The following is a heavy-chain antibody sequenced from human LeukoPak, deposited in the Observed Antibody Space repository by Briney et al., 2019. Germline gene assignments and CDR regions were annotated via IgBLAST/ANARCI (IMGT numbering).Heavy chain of an antibody. CDR1: GFTFSSYE. D-gene: IGHD6-19*01. CDR3: ARLRTSQWLSSRLFDY. Sequence: GGSLRLSCAASGFTFSSYEMNWVRQAPGKGLEWVANIKQDGSEKYYVDSVKGRFTISRDNAKNSLYLQMNSLRAEDTAVYYCARLRTSQWLSSRLFDYWGQGTLVTVSS. V-gene: IGHV3-7*01. J-gene: IGHJ4*02. CDR2: IKQDGSEK.